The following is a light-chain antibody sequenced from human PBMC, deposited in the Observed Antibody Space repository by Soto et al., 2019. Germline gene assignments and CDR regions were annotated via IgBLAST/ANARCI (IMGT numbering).Light chain of an antibody. CDR2: AAS. Sequence: DIQMTQSPSSLSASVGDRVTITCRASQSINNHLNWYQQRPGKAPELLIYAASTLQSGVPLRFSGSESGTDFTLTISNLQREDYATYYCQQSYSVPPSFGQGTKLEIK. CDR3: QQSYSVPPS. CDR1: QSINNH. V-gene: IGKV1-39*01. J-gene: IGKJ2*01.